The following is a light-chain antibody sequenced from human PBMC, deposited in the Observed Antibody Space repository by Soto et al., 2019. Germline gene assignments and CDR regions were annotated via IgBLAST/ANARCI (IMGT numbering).Light chain of an antibody. CDR1: QSVSSSY. CDR2: GAS. Sequence: EIVLTQSPGTLSLSPGERATLSCRASQSVSSSYLAWYQQKPGQAPRLLIYGASSRATGIPDRFSGSGSGTDCTLTISRLEPEDFAVYYCQQRSNWPRYTFGQGTKLEIK. V-gene: IGKV3D-20*02. J-gene: IGKJ2*01. CDR3: QQRSNWPRYT.